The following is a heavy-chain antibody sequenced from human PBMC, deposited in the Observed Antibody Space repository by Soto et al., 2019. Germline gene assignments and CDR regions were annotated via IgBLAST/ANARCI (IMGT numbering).Heavy chain of an antibody. V-gene: IGHV1-3*01. D-gene: IGHD3-10*01. CDR2: INAGNGNT. J-gene: IGHJ4*02. CDR3: ARDLMIGVSAGCFDY. Sequence: VASVKVSCKASGYTFTSYAMHWVRQAPGQRLEWMGWINAGNGNTKYSQKFQGRVTITRDTSASTAYMELSSLRSEDTAVYYCARDLMIGVSAGCFDYWGQGTLVTVSS. CDR1: GYTFTSYA.